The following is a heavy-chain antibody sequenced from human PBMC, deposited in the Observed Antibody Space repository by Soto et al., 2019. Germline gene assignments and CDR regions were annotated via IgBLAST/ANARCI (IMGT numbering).Heavy chain of an antibody. CDR2: ISPSTSHI. CDR1: GFTFSSCT. V-gene: IGHV3-21*01. J-gene: IGHJ6*02. CDR3: SGCSGGACHQNYGMDV. Sequence: EVHLVESGGGLVKPGGSLRLSCAVSGFTFSSCTMNLVRQAPGKGLEWVSSISPSTSHIYYADSVKGRFTISRDNAKNSLFRQMNSLRAEDTAVYYCSGCSGGACHQNYGMDVWGQGTTVTVSS. D-gene: IGHD2-15*01.